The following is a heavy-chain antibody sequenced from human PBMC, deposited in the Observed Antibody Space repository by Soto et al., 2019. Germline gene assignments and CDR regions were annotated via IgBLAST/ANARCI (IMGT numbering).Heavy chain of an antibody. CDR1: GGTFSSYA. J-gene: IGHJ5*02. Sequence: GASVKVSCKASGGTFSSYAISWVRQAPGQGLEWMGGIIPIFGTANYAQKFQGRVTITADKSTSTAYMELSSLRSEDTAVYYCARVSAVAALGWFDPRGQGTLVTVSS. D-gene: IGHD6-19*01. V-gene: IGHV1-69*06. CDR3: ARVSAVAALGWFDP. CDR2: IIPIFGTA.